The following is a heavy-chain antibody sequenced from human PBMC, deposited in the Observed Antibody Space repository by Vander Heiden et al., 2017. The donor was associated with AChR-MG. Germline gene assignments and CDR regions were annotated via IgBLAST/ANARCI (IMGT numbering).Heavy chain of an antibody. Sequence: EAQVVESGGGLVQPGGSLSLSCAHSGLTVSKYWLSWVRQAPGKGVELGANRDKDGSEKHYVDSVRGRFTISRDNAKNSLYLQMNRLRAEDTALYYCAAPGTHDPFDVWGQGTMVTVSS. D-gene: IGHD1-7*01. CDR1: GLTVSKYW. V-gene: IGHV3-7*01. CDR3: AAPGTHDPFDV. CDR2: RDKDGSEK. J-gene: IGHJ3*01.